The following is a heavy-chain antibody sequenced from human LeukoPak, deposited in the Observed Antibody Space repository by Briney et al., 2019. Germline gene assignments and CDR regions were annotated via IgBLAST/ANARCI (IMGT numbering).Heavy chain of an antibody. Sequence: PGGSLRLSCAASGFTVSSNYMSWVRQAPGKGLEWVSAISGSGGSTYYADSVKGRFTISRDNSKNTLYLQMNSLRAEDTAVYYCAKHEAGYSPDFDCWGQGTLVTVSS. CDR2: ISGSGGST. J-gene: IGHJ4*02. CDR1: GFTVSSNY. D-gene: IGHD2-15*01. V-gene: IGHV3-23*01. CDR3: AKHEAGYSPDFDC.